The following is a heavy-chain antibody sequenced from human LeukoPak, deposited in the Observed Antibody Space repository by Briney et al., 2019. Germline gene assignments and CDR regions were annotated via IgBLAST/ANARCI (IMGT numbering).Heavy chain of an antibody. Sequence: PSETLSLTCTVSGGSISTSNYHWGWIRRPPGKGLEWIGSINYSGSTYYSPSLKSRVTISVDTSKNQFSLKLSSVTAADAAVYYCARRAGEMHYYYYYGMDVWGQGTTVTVSS. V-gene: IGHV4-39*01. J-gene: IGHJ6*02. CDR1: GGSISTSNYH. CDR2: INYSGST. CDR3: ARRAGEMHYYYYYGMDV.